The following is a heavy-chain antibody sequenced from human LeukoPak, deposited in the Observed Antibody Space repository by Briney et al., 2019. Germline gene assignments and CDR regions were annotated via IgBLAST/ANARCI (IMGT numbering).Heavy chain of an antibody. Sequence: GASLQISCKGSGYSFTSYWIGWVRPLPGKGLEWMGIIYPGDSDTRYSPSFQGQVTISADKSISTAYLQWSSLKASDTAMYYCASYSYGTDTFDYWGQGTLVTVSS. V-gene: IGHV5-51*01. J-gene: IGHJ4*02. CDR2: IYPGDSDT. CDR1: GYSFTSYW. CDR3: ASYSYGTDTFDY. D-gene: IGHD5-18*01.